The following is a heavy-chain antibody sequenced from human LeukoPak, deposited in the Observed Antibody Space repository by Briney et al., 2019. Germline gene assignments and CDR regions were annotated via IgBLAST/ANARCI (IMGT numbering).Heavy chain of an antibody. CDR3: ARGAPSRYSYGWALNY. V-gene: IGHV4-34*01. CDR1: GGSFSGYY. J-gene: IGHJ4*02. Sequence: PSETLSLTCAVYGGSFSGYYWSWIRQPPGKGLEWIGEINHSGSTNYNPSLKSRVTISVDTSKNQFSLKLSSVTAADTAVYYCARGAPSRYSYGWALNYWGQGTLVTVSS. CDR2: INHSGST. D-gene: IGHD5-18*01.